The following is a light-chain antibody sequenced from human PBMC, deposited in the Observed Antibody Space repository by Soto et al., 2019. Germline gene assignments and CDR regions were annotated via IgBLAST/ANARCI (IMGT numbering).Light chain of an antibody. Sequence: EIVMTQSPVTLFVSPGERATLSCRASQSVSSNLAWYQQKPGQAPRLLIYDASTRATGIPVRCSGSGSGTEFTLTISSLQSEDLAVYYCQQYNDWPRTFGQGTKVPIK. CDR1: QSVSSN. CDR3: QQYNDWPRT. V-gene: IGKV3-15*01. J-gene: IGKJ1*01. CDR2: DAS.